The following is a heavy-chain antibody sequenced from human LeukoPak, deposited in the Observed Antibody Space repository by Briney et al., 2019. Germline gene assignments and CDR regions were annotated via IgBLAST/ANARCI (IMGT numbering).Heavy chain of an antibody. J-gene: IGHJ4*02. CDR1: GFTFSSYT. CDR2: ISYDGSNK. V-gene: IGHV3-30-3*01. D-gene: IGHD3-3*01. CDR3: AKGGDFWSGYYFDY. Sequence: GGSLRLSCAASGFTFSSYTMHWVRQAPGKGLEWVAVISYDGSNKYYADSVKGRFTISRDNSKNTLYLQMNSLRAEDTAVYYCAKGGDFWSGYYFDYWGQGTLVTVSS.